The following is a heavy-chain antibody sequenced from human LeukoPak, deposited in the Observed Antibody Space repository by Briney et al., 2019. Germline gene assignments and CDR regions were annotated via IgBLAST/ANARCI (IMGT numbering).Heavy chain of an antibody. CDR1: GGSISSGDYY. D-gene: IGHD1-26*01. CDR3: SRESGPYCPFGH. CDR2: IYYNRST. J-gene: IGHJ5*02. Sequence: KPSQTLSLTCTVSGGSISSGDYYWSWIRQHPGKGLEWIGYIYYNRSTYFTPSLKSRVNISMDESKNHLYLSLASVTAADTAVYYCSRESGPYCPFGHWGQGTLVAVTS. V-gene: IGHV4-31*03.